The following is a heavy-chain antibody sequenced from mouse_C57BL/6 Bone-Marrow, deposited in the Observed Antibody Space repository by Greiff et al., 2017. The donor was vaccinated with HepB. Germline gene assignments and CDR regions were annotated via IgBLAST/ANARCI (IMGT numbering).Heavy chain of an antibody. CDR3: ARRSKYYFDY. Sequence: EVKLVESGGDLVKPGGSLKLSCAASGFTFSSYGMSWVRQTPDKRLEWVATISSGGSYTYYPDSVKGRFTISRDNAKNTLYLQMSSLKSEDTAMYYCARRSKYYFDYWGQGTTLTVSS. D-gene: IGHD2-5*01. CDR1: GFTFSSYG. CDR2: ISSGGSYT. V-gene: IGHV5-6*02. J-gene: IGHJ2*01.